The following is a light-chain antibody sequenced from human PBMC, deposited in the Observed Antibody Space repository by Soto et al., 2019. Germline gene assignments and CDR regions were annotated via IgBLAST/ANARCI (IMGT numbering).Light chain of an antibody. CDR1: SSNIGNNY. CDR3: CSYAGSSTFWV. J-gene: IGLJ3*02. CDR2: DNN. V-gene: IGLV1-51*01. Sequence: QSVLTQPPSVSAAPGQKVTISCSGSSSNIGNNYLSWYQQLPGTAPKLLVYDNNKRPSGIPDRFSGSKSGTSATLGITGLQTGDEADYYCCSYAGSSTFWVFGGGTKLTVL.